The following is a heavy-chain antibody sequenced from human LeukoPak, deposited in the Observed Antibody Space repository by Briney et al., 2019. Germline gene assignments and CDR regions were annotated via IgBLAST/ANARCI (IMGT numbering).Heavy chain of an antibody. Sequence: GASVKVSCKASGGTFSSYAISWVRQAPGQGLEWMGGIIPIFGTANYAQKLQGRVTITTDESTSTAYMELSSLRSEDTAVYYCAREGLTYYYDSSGYSDEPLFDYWGQGTLVTVSS. J-gene: IGHJ4*02. CDR3: AREGLTYYYDSSGYSDEPLFDY. D-gene: IGHD3-22*01. CDR2: IIPIFGTA. CDR1: GGTFSSYA. V-gene: IGHV1-69*05.